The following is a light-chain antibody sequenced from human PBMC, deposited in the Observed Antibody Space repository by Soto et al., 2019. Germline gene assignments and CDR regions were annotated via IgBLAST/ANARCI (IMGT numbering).Light chain of an antibody. V-gene: IGKV3-20*01. CDR2: GAS. CDR3: QQYGSSSIT. CDR1: QSVSSSY. J-gene: IGKJ3*01. Sequence: EIVLTQSPGTLSLSPGERATLSCRASQSVSSSYLAWYQQKPGQAPRLFIYGASSRATGIPDRFSGSGSGTDFTLTISRLEPEDFAVYYCQQYGSSSITFGPGTKVDIK.